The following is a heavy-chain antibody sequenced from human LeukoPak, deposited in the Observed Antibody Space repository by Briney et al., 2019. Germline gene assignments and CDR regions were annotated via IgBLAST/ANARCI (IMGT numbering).Heavy chain of an antibody. V-gene: IGHV4-59*01. CDR1: GGSISSYY. Sequence: PSETLSLTCTVSGGSISSYYWSWLRQPPGKGLEWIGYIYYSGSTNYNPSLKSRVTISVDTSKNQFSLKLSSVTAADTAVYYCARGYCSGGSCYWDYWGQGTLVTVSS. CDR3: ARGYCSGGSCYWDY. J-gene: IGHJ4*02. D-gene: IGHD2-15*01. CDR2: IYYSGST.